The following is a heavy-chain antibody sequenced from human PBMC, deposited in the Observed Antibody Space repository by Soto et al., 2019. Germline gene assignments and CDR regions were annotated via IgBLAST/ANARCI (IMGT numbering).Heavy chain of an antibody. CDR2: TYYRSKWYN. Sequence: SQTLSLTCAISGDSVSSNSAAWNWIRQSPSRGLEWLGRTYYRSKWYNDYAVSVKSRININPDTSKNQFSLQLNAVTPEDTAVYYCARAWVSGSYRYYGMDVWGQGPTLAVSS. CDR3: ARAWVSGSYRYYGMDV. CDR1: GDSVSSNSAA. D-gene: IGHD1-26*01. V-gene: IGHV6-1*01. J-gene: IGHJ6*02.